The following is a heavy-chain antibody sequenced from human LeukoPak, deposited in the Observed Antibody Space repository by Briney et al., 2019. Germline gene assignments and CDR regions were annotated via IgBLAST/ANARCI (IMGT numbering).Heavy chain of an antibody. J-gene: IGHJ5*02. Sequence: SETLSLTCTVSSDSISSYYWSWIRQPPGKGLEWIGFIYYSGSTNYNPSLKSRVTISVDTSKNQFSLKLSSVTAADTAVYYCARHQLATRWFDPWGQGTLVTVSS. CDR1: SDSISSYY. CDR2: IYYSGST. V-gene: IGHV4-59*08. D-gene: IGHD3-10*01. CDR3: ARHQLATRWFDP.